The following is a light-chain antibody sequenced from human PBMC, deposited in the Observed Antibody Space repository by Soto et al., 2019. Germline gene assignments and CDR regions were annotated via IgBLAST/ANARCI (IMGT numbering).Light chain of an antibody. V-gene: IGLV2-14*03. CDR1: SSDVGGYNY. CDR3: SSFTSSGSWV. CDR2: DVA. Sequence: QSALTQPASVSGSPGQSITISCTGTSSDVGGYNYVSWYQQHPGNAPKLLIYDVADRPPGASSRFSGSKSANTASLTISGLQAEDEADYYCSSFTSSGSWVFGGGTKVTVL. J-gene: IGLJ3*02.